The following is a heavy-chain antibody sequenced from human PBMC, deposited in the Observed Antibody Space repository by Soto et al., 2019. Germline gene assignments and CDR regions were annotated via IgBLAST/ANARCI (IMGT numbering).Heavy chain of an antibody. CDR2: IDPGDSDT. J-gene: IGHJ4*02. V-gene: IGHV5-51*01. CDR3: ARHAGNSWKGDYFHX. CDR1: GYTFTTSW. D-gene: IGHD6-13*01. Sequence: GESLKISCKASGYTFTTSWIGWVRQMPGQGLELMVIIDPGDSDTRYSQSFKGRITISVDKSISTAYLQWSSLESSDTAIYYCARHAGNSWKGDYFHXWGRVARLTVSX.